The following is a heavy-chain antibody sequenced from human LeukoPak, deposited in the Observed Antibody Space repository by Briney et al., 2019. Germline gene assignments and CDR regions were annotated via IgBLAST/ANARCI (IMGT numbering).Heavy chain of an antibody. D-gene: IGHD3-10*02. J-gene: IGHJ6*02. V-gene: IGHV4-61*05. CDR2: IYYSGST. CDR1: GGSISSSSYY. CDR3: ARHNDYYVVGGMDV. Sequence: SETLSLTCTVSGGSISSSSYYWSWIRQPPGKGLEWIGYIYYSGSTNYNPSLKSRVTISVDTSKNQFPLKLSSVTAADTAVYYCARHNDYYVVGGMDVWGQGTTVTVSS.